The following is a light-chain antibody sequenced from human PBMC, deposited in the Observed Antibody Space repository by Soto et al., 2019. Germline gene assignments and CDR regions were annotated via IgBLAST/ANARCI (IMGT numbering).Light chain of an antibody. CDR1: SSDIGSSNH. Sequence: QSALTQPASVSDSPGQSITISCIGTSSDIGSSNHVSWHQQHPGQAPKLMIYDVSYRPSGVSNRFSGSKTGNTASLIISGLQAEDEADYYCSSYTRTTPYVFGSGTKLTVL. J-gene: IGLJ1*01. V-gene: IGLV2-14*03. CDR3: SSYTRTTPYV. CDR2: DVS.